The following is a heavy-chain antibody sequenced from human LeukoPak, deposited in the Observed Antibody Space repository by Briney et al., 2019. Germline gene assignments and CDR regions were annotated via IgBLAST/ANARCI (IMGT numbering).Heavy chain of an antibody. CDR2: ISGTGSTI. CDR1: GFTFSHYS. J-gene: IGHJ5*02. CDR3: ARPYSSGWDNWFDP. D-gene: IGHD6-19*01. Sequence: GGSLRLSCAASGFTFSHYSMNWVRQAPGKGLEWVSEISGTGSTIYYADSVKGRFTISRDNAKNSLYLHMNSLRAEDTAVYYCARPYSSGWDNWFDPWGQGTLVTVSS. V-gene: IGHV3-48*01.